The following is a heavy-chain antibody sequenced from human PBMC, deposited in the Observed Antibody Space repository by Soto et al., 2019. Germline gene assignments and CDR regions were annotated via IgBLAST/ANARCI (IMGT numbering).Heavy chain of an antibody. V-gene: IGHV5-51*01. D-gene: IGHD5-18*01. CDR3: ARWAPGDTAMVTVYYYGMDV. CDR2: IYPGDSDT. J-gene: IGHJ6*02. Sequence: GESLKISFKGSGYSFTSYWIGWVRQMPGKGAGGMGIIYPGDSDTRYSPSLQGQVTISADKSISTAYLQWSSLKASDTAMYYCARWAPGDTAMVTVYYYGMDVWGQGTTVTVSS. CDR1: GYSFTSYW.